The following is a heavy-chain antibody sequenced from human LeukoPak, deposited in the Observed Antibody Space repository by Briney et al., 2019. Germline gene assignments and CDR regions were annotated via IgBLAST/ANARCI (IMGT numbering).Heavy chain of an antibody. J-gene: IGHJ4*02. V-gene: IGHV1-2*02. D-gene: IGHD2-15*01. CDR3: AREGIVVVVAAFDY. Sequence: ASVKVSCKASGYTFTGYYMHWVRQAPGQGLEWMGWINPNSGGTNYAQKFQGRVTMTRDTSISTAYMELSRQRSDDTAVYYCAREGIVVVVAAFDYWGQGTLVTVSS. CDR1: GYTFTGYY. CDR2: INPNSGGT.